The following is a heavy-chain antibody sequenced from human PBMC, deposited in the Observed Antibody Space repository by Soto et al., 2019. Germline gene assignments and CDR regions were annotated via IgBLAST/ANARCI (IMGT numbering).Heavy chain of an antibody. J-gene: IGHJ4*02. Sequence: QVQLVQSGAEVKKPGASVKLSCKASGYTFTAYYIHWVRQAPGQGLEWMGITNPTDGRTTYAHKFQSRVTMTRDTSTSTVYMERSRFRSEDTALYYCARVLELGPIDYWGQGTLVTVSS. CDR1: GYTFTAYY. V-gene: IGHV1-46*01. D-gene: IGHD7-27*01. CDR3: ARVLELGPIDY. CDR2: TNPTDGRT.